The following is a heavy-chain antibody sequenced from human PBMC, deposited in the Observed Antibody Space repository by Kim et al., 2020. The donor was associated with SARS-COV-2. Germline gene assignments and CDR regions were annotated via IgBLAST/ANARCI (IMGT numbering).Heavy chain of an antibody. CDR2: ISGSGGST. CDR1: GFTFSSYA. J-gene: IGHJ1*01. CDR3: AKDFGGVAAAGHFQH. Sequence: GGSLRLSCSASGFTFSSYAMSWVRQAPGKGLEWVSAISGSGGSTYYADSVKGRFTISRDNSKNTLYLQMNSLRAEDTAVYYCAKDFGGVAAAGHFQHWGQGTLVTVSS. V-gene: IGHV3-23*01. D-gene: IGHD6-13*01.